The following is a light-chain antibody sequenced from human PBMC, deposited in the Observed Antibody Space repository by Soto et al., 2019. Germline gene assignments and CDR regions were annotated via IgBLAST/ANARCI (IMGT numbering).Light chain of an antibody. CDR1: SSNIGSNT. CDR3: AAWDDILNGVL. Sequence: QSVLTQPPSASGTPGQRVIISCSGSSSNIGSNTVNWYQQIPGTAPKLRIYSYNQRPSGVPDRFSGSKSDTSASLAISGLQSEDEAEYYCAAWDDILNGVLFGGGTKLTVL. V-gene: IGLV1-44*01. CDR2: SYN. J-gene: IGLJ2*01.